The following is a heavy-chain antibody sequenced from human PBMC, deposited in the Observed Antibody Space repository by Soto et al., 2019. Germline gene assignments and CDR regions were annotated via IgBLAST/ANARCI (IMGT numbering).Heavy chain of an antibody. J-gene: IGHJ3*02. CDR1: GFTFSSYA. CDR2: ISGSGGST. CDR3: ATAPHGGYLRRKGAFDI. V-gene: IGHV3-23*01. D-gene: IGHD2-15*01. Sequence: PGGSLRLSCAASGFTFSSYAMSWVRQAPGKGLEWVSAISGSGGSTYYADSVKGRFTISRDNSKNTLYLRMNSLRAEDTAVYYCATAPHGGYLRRKGAFDIWGQGTMVTVSS.